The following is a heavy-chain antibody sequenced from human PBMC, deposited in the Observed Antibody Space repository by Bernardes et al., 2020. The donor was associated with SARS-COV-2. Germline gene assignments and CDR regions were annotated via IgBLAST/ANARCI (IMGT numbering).Heavy chain of an antibody. D-gene: IGHD3-10*01. CDR1: GFTFSSYS. V-gene: IGHV3-48*02. CDR2: ISSSSSTI. Sequence: GSLRLSCAASGFTFSSYSMNWVRQAPGKGLEWVSYISSSSSTIYYADSVKGRFTISRDNAKNSLYLQMNSLRDEDTAVYYCARVNYYGSGSYSPYYYYYGMDVWGQGTTVTVSS. J-gene: IGHJ6*02. CDR3: ARVNYYGSGSYSPYYYYYGMDV.